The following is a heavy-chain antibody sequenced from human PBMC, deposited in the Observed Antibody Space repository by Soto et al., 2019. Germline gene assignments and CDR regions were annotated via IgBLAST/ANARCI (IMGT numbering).Heavy chain of an antibody. CDR2: ISGSSGST. CDR1: GFTFSDYY. V-gene: IGHV3-23*01. Sequence: PGGSLRLSCAASGFTFSDYYMSWIRQAPGKGLEWVSSISGSSGSTNYADSVKGRFTISRDNSKNTLYLQMNSLRAEDTAVYYCAKEVPGDGYSSGWYPWGQGTLVTVSS. CDR3: AKEVPGDGYSSGWYP. D-gene: IGHD6-19*01. J-gene: IGHJ5*02.